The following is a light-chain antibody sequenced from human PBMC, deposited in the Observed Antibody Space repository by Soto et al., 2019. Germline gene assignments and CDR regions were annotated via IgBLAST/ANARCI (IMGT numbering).Light chain of an antibody. CDR3: QSYDSTTSASYV. CDR1: SSNIGAGYD. J-gene: IGLJ1*01. Sequence: QSVLTQPPSVSGAPGQRVTISCTGSSSNIGAGYDVHWYQQRPGTAPKLLIFGNINRPSGVPDRFSGSKSGTSASLAITGLQAEDEGDYYCQSYDSTTSASYVFGNGTKVTV. V-gene: IGLV1-40*01. CDR2: GNI.